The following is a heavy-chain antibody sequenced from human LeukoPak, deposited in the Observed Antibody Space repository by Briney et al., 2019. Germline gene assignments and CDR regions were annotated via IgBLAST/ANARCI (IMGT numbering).Heavy chain of an antibody. J-gene: IGHJ4*02. CDR2: IYTSGST. CDR1: GGSISSGSYY. V-gene: IGHV4-61*02. Sequence: SETLSLTCTVSGGSISSGSYYWSWIRQPAGKGLEWIGRIYTSGSTNYNPSLKSRVTISVDTSKNQFSLKLSSVTAADTAFYYCARRYCSGSSCYFDYWGQGTPVTVSS. CDR3: ARRYCSGSSCYFDY. D-gene: IGHD2-15*01.